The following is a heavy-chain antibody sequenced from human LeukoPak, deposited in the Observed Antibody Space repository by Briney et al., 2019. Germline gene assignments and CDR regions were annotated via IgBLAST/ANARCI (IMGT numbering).Heavy chain of an antibody. CDR3: ARVTYCYASGSLAVYYFDY. D-gene: IGHD3-10*01. CDR1: GFTFDDYG. J-gene: IGHJ4*02. Sequence: PGGSLRLSCAASGFTFDDYGMSWVRQAPGKGLEWVSGINWNGGSTGYADSVKGRFTISRDNAKNTLYLQMNSLRAEDTAVYFCARVTYCYASGSLAVYYFDYWGQGTLVTVSS. V-gene: IGHV3-20*04. CDR2: INWNGGST.